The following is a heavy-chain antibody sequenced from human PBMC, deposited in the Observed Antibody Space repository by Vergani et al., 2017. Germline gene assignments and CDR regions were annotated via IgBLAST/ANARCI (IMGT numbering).Heavy chain of an antibody. J-gene: IGHJ6*02. CDR3: ARDCTSGGCPVNYGMDV. CDR1: GFTFSDSS. CDR2: IGSSGPYI. V-gene: IGHV3-21*06. D-gene: IGHD2-8*01. Sequence: EVQLVESGGGLVQPGRSLRLSCAASGFTFSDSSMSWVRQAPGKGLEWVAFIGSSGPYINYADSVKGRFIISRDNTNNTLFLQLRSLRAEDAAVYYCARDCTSGGCPVNYGMDVWGQGATVTVSS.